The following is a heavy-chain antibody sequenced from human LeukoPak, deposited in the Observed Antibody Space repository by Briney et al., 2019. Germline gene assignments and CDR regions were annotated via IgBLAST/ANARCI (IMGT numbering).Heavy chain of an antibody. CDR1: GFTFSNAW. CDR2: IKSKTDGGTT. J-gene: IGHJ4*02. D-gene: IGHD2-8*02. CDR3: TTDPAYGWDFDY. Sequence: GGSLRLSCAASGFTFSNAWMSWVRQAPGKGLEWVGRIKSKTDGGTTDYAAPVRGRFTISRDDSKNTLYLQMNSLKTEDTAVYYCTTDPAYGWDFDYWGQGTLVTVSS. V-gene: IGHV3-15*01.